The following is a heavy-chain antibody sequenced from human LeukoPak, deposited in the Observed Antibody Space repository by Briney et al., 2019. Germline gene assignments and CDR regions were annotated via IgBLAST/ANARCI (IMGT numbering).Heavy chain of an antibody. CDR3: ARGRNFDWLLPDNDAFDI. CDR2: MNPNSGNT. J-gene: IGHJ3*02. V-gene: IGHV1-8*01. Sequence: ASVKVSCKASGCTFTSYDINWVRQAPGQGLEWMGWMNPNSGNTGYAQKFQGRVTMTRNTSISTAYMELSSLRSEDTAVYYCARGRNFDWLLPDNDAFDIWGQGTMVTVSS. D-gene: IGHD3-9*01. CDR1: GCTFTSYD.